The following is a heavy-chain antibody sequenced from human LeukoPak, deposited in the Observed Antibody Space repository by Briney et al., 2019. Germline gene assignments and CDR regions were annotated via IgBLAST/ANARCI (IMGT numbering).Heavy chain of an antibody. CDR1: GFLFSGYP. J-gene: IGHJ4*02. V-gene: IGHV3-7*01. CDR2: IKKDGSEK. CDR3: VRDAWFGESRA. Sequence: GGSLRLSCTASGFLFSGYPMIWVRQAPGKGLEWVANIKKDGSEKYYVDSVKGRFTISRDNAKNSAYLQMNSLRVEDTAVYYCVRDAWFGESRAGGQGTLVTVSS. D-gene: IGHD3-10*01.